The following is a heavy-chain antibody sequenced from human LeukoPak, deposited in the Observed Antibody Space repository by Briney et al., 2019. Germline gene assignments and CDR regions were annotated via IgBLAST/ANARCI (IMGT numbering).Heavy chain of an antibody. CDR1: GYTFTNYY. J-gene: IGHJ6*02. Sequence: ASVKASCKASGYTFTNYYMHWVRQAPGQGLEWMGIINPSGGTTTYAHKFQDRVTMTRDTSTSTVYMEVSSLRPEDTAVYYCARPTSIIPASNVYYYYYAMDVWGQGTTVTVSS. CDR2: INPSGGTT. D-gene: IGHD2-2*01. V-gene: IGHV1-46*01. CDR3: ARPTSIIPASNVYYYYYAMDV.